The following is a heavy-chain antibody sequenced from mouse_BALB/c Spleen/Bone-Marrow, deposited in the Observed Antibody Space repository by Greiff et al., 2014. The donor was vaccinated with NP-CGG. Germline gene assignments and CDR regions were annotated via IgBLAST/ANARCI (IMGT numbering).Heavy chain of an antibody. Sequence: QVHVKQSGAELVKPGASVKLSCKASGYTFTSYYMYWVKQRPGQGLEWIGGINPSNGGTNFNEKFKSKATLTVDKSSSSAYMQLSSLTSEDPAGFYLTRRLFNYWLQGTTPTVSS. J-gene: IGHJ2*01. CDR2: INPSNGGT. CDR1: GYTFTSYY. V-gene: IGHV1S81*02. D-gene: IGHD1-2*01. CDR3: TRRLFNY.